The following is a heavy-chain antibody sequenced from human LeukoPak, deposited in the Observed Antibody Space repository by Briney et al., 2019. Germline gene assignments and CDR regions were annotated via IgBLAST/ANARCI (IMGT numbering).Heavy chain of an antibody. D-gene: IGHD3-16*02. J-gene: IGHJ4*02. CDR1: GVSFSGYY. CDR2: IHPSGSI. V-gene: IGHV4-34*01. CDR3: ARGADPYKIAY. Sequence: PSETQSLTCAVYGVSFSGYYWSWIRQSPGKGLEWIGEIHPSGSIHYNPSLESRINISPDTSKNQFSLKLSSVTTADTALYYCARGADPYKIAYWGPGTLVTVSS.